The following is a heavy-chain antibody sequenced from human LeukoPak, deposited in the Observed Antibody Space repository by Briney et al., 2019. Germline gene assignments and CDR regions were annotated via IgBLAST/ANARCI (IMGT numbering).Heavy chain of an antibody. CDR1: GFTFISYW. Sequence: PGGSVRLSCAASGFTFISYWMHWVRQAPGKGLVWVSRINSDGSTTSYAASVKGRFTISRDTAKNTLYLQMNSLRAEDTAVYYCARGHHYYDSSAYYYWGQGTLVTVSS. D-gene: IGHD3-22*01. V-gene: IGHV3-74*01. J-gene: IGHJ4*02. CDR3: ARGHHYYDSSAYYY. CDR2: INSDGSTT.